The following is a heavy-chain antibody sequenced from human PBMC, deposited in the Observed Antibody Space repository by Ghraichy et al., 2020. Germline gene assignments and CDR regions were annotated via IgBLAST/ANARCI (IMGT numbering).Heavy chain of an antibody. CDR3: VKGKYSSSH. Sequence: SQTLSLTCTVSGVSISGYYWSWVRQFPGKGLEWIGYIYYNGDTTHNPSLKSRATISLDTSGGQFSLRLISVTAADTAVYYCVKGKYSSSHWGQGTLVTVSS. CDR2: IYYNGDT. CDR1: GVSISGYY. J-gene: IGHJ4*02. D-gene: IGHD6-6*01. V-gene: IGHV4-59*01.